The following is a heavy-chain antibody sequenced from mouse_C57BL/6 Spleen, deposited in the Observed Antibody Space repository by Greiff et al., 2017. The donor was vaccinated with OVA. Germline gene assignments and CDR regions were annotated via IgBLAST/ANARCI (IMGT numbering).Heavy chain of an antibody. CDR1: GFSFNTYA. CDR2: IRSKSNNYAT. CDR3: VRHTPGFAY. Sequence: EVHLVESGGGLVQPKGSLKLSCAASGFSFNTYAMNWVRQAPGKGLEWVARIRSKSNNYATYYADSVKDRFTISRDDSESMLYLQMNNLKTEDTAMYYCVRHTPGFAYWGQGTLVTVSA. V-gene: IGHV10-1*01. J-gene: IGHJ3*01.